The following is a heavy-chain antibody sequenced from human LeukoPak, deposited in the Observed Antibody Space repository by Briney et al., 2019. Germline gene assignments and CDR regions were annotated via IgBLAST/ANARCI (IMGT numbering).Heavy chain of an antibody. CDR1: GYTFTTYD. J-gene: IGHJ4*02. Sequence: ASVKVSCKASGYTFTTYDINWVRQAPGQGLEGMGWMNPNSGNTGYVRKFQGRVTLTRDTSISTAYMELSSLRSEDPAVYYCARGASRSFDYWGQGTLVTVSS. CDR3: ARGASRSFDY. CDR2: MNPNSGNT. V-gene: IGHV1-8*01.